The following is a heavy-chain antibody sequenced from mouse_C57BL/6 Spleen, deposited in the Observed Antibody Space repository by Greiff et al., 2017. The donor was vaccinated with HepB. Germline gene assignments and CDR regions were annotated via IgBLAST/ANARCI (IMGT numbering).Heavy chain of an antibody. V-gene: IGHV5-9-1*02. J-gene: IGHJ2*01. CDR3: TRDGYGSPLDY. CDR1: GFTFSSYA. D-gene: IGHD1-1*01. CDR2: ISSGGDYI. Sequence: EVNLVESGEGLVKPGGSLKLSCAASGFTFSSYAMSWVRQTPEKRLEWVAYISSGGDYIYYADTVKGRFTISRDNARNTLYLQMSSLKSEDTAMYYCTRDGYGSPLDYWGQGTTLTVSS.